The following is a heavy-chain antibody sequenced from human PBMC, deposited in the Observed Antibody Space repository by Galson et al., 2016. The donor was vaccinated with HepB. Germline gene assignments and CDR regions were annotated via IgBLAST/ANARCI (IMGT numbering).Heavy chain of an antibody. J-gene: IGHJ4*02. CDR2: LYHSGSA. CDR3: ARYNYYDTTGTVDY. Sequence: SETLSLTCRVSDFSIDSGYYWGWIRQPPGRGLEWIGSLYHSGSASYNPSLKSRVTISVDTYRNQFSLKVTSVTAADTAIYYCARYNYYDTTGTVDYWGQGTLVTVSS. CDR1: DFSIDSGYY. V-gene: IGHV4-38-2*01. D-gene: IGHD3-22*01.